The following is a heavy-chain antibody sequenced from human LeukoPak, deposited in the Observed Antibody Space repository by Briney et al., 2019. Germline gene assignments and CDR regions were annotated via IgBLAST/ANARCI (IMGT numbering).Heavy chain of an antibody. CDR2: IKQDGSET. CDR3: VREGFYFFDF. J-gene: IGHJ4*01. Sequence: PRGSLRLSCAASGFTFTNNFMSWVRQVPGKGLEWVANIKQDGSETTYADSVRGRFTIFRDNAKDSVYLQMNSLRAGDSATYYCVREGFYFFDFWGQGTLVTVSS. CDR1: GFTFTNNF. V-gene: IGHV3-7*01.